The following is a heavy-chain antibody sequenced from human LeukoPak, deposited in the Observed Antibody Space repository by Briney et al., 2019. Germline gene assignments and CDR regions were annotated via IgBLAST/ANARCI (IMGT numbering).Heavy chain of an antibody. CDR2: IYYSGST. CDR3: ARRFPWFDP. CDR1: GGSISSFY. V-gene: IGHV4-59*08. J-gene: IGHJ5*02. Sequence: PSETLSLTCTVSGGSISSFYWSWIRQPRGKGLEWIGYIYYSGSTNYNPSLKSRVTISVDTSKSQFSLKLSSVTAADTAVYYCARRFPWFDPWGQGTLVTVSS.